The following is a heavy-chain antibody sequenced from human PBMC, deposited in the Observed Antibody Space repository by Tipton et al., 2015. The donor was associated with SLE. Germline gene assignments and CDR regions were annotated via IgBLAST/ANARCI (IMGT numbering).Heavy chain of an antibody. D-gene: IGHD6-19*01. CDR3: ARAFSIAVAPFDY. V-gene: IGHV4-39*01. CDR1: GGSISSTYY. CDR2: GSN. J-gene: IGHJ4*02. Sequence: TLSLTCNVSGGSISSTYYWAWIRQPPGKGLEWIGSGSNFYNPSLKSRITISIDTSKNQFSLKLSSVTAADTAVYYCARAFSIAVAPFDYWGQGTLVTVSS.